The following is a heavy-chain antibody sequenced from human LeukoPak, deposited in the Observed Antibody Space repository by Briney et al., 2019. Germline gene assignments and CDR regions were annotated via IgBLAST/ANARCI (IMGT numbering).Heavy chain of an antibody. Sequence: KSSETLSLTCTVSGGSISSSSYYWGWIRQPPGKGLEWIGSIYYSGSTHNNPSLKSRVTISIDTSKNQFSLKLTSVTAADTAVYYCARQNVWRHWYFDLWGRGTLVTVSS. CDR2: IYYSGST. V-gene: IGHV4-39*07. CDR1: GGSISSSSYY. CDR3: ARQNVWRHWYFDL. J-gene: IGHJ2*01. D-gene: IGHD5/OR15-5a*01.